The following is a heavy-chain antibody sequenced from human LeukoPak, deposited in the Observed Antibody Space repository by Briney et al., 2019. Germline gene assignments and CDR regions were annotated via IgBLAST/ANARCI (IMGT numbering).Heavy chain of an antibody. D-gene: IGHD5-12*01. J-gene: IGHJ4*02. V-gene: IGHV1-18*01. CDR1: GYTFTSYG. CDR2: ISAYNGNT. Sequence: ASVKVSCKASGYTFTSYGISWVRQAPGQGLERMGWISAYNGNTNYAQKLQGRVTMTTDTSTSTANMELRSLRSDDTAVYYCARDPTNTSGYYAYFDYWGQGTLVTVSS. CDR3: ARDPTNTSGYYAYFDY.